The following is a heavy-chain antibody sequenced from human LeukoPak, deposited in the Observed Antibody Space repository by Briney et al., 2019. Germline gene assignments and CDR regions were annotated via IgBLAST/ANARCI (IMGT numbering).Heavy chain of an antibody. CDR3: ARSYHHRRPDSSGYYLEHFDY. Sequence: GGSLRLSCAASGFTFSSYAMSWVRQAPGKGLEWVSAISGSGGSTYYADSVKGRFTISRDNSKNTLYLQMNSLRAEDTAVYYCARSYHHRRPDSSGYYLEHFDYWGQGTLVTVSS. D-gene: IGHD3-22*01. CDR2: ISGSGGST. V-gene: IGHV3-23*01. CDR1: GFTFSSYA. J-gene: IGHJ4*02.